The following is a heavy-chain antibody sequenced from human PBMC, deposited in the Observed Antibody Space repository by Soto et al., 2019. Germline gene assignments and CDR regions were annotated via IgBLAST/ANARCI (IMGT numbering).Heavy chain of an antibody. V-gene: IGHV1-69*13. J-gene: IGHJ5*02. CDR1: GDTFSNCS. CDR3: ARSMTAAGHNWFDP. Sequence: SVNVSCKRSGDTFSNCSISWVRQAPGQGLEWMAGIIPIFGTANYAQKFQGRVTITADESTSTAYMELSSLRSEDTAMYYCARSMTAAGHNWFDPWGQGTLVTVSS. D-gene: IGHD6-13*01. CDR2: IIPIFGTA.